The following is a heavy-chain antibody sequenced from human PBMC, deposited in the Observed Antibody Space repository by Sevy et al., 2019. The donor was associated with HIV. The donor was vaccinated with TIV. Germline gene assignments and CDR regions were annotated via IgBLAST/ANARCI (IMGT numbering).Heavy chain of an antibody. D-gene: IGHD2-15*01. Sequence: SETLSLTCAVYGGSFSGYYWSWIRQPPGKGLEWIGEINHSGSTNYNPSLKSRVTISVDTSKNQFSLKLSSVTAADTAVYYCAGGYCSGGSCYSGELVWGQRTLVTVSS. CDR3: AGGYCSGGSCYSGELV. CDR1: GGSFSGYY. J-gene: IGHJ4*02. CDR2: INHSGST. V-gene: IGHV4-34*01.